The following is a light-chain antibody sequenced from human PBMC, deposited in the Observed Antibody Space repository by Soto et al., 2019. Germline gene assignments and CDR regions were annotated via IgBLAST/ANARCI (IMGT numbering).Light chain of an antibody. V-gene: IGKV3D-20*02. CDR3: QHYNDWPLYT. Sequence: EIVLTQSPGTLSLSPGDRATLSCRASQSVSSCYLAWYHQQPGQAPRLLIYAAATRATGIPDRFSGSGSGTEFTLTINTLQSEDFAVYYCQHYNDWPLYTFGQGTKVDIK. J-gene: IGKJ2*01. CDR2: AAA. CDR1: QSVSSCY.